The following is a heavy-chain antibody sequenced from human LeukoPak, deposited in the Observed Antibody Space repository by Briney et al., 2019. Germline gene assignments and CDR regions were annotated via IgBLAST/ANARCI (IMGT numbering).Heavy chain of an antibody. V-gene: IGHV4-34*01. CDR2: INHSGST. Sequence: SETLSLTCAVYGGSFSGYYWSWIRQPPGKGLEWIGEINHSGSTNYNPSLKSRVTVSVDTSKNQFSLKLSSVTAADTAVYYCARHSAYSFGYVDYWGQGTLVTVSS. CDR1: GGSFSGYY. CDR3: ARHSAYSFGYVDY. D-gene: IGHD5-18*01. J-gene: IGHJ4*02.